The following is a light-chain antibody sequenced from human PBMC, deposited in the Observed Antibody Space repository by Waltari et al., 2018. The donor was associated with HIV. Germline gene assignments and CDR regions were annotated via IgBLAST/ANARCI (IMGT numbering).Light chain of an antibody. CDR3: QSPDVSGTYVV. V-gene: IGLV3-25*03. CDR1: ALSKHY. Sequence: QELTQPPSVSVSPRQTARITCSGDALSKHYVYWYQQKPGQAPGLVIFKDSERPSGIPDRFSGSSSGTTFTLTISGVQAEDEADYYCQSPDVSGTYVVFGGGTKLTVL. CDR2: KDS. J-gene: IGLJ3*02.